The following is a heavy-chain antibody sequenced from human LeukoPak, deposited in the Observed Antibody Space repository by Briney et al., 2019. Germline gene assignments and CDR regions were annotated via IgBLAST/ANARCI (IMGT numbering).Heavy chain of an antibody. D-gene: IGHD3-9*01. CDR2: TYYSGST. CDR3: ARLSKGRYFDYIFDH. V-gene: IGHV4-39*01. Sequence: PSETLSPTCTVSGGSVSSYEYYWGWIRQPPGKGLEWIGNTYYSGSTYYNPSLKSRLTMSVDTSKNQFSLKMSSVTAADTAVYYCARLSKGRYFDYIFDHWGQGALVTVSS. CDR1: GGSVSSYEYY. J-gene: IGHJ4*02.